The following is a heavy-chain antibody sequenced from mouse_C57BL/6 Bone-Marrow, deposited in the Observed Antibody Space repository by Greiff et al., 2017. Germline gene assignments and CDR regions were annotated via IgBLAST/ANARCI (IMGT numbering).Heavy chain of an antibody. Sequence: VNVVESGAELVRPGASVTLSCKASGYTFTDYEMHWVKQTPVHGLEWIGAIDPETGGTAYNQKFKGKAILTADKSSSTAYMELRSLTSEDSAVYYCTTVLNWYFDVGGTGTTVTVSS. J-gene: IGHJ1*03. CDR1: GYTFTDYE. CDR2: IDPETGGT. CDR3: TTVLNWYFDV. V-gene: IGHV1-15*01.